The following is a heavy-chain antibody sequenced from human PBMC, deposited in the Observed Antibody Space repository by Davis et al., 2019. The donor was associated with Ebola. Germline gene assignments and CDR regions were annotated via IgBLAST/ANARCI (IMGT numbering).Heavy chain of an antibody. CDR3: ARDHGCCSGGSCYSSYFDY. J-gene: IGHJ4*02. CDR1: GFIFSSYA. V-gene: IGHV3-30-3*01. CDR2: TSYDGSNK. Sequence: GESLKISCAASGFIFSSYAMHWVRQAPGKGLEWVAVTSYDGSNKNYADSVKGRFTISRDNSKNTLYLQMNSLRAEDTAVYYCARDHGCCSGGSCYSSYFDYWGQGTLVTVSS. D-gene: IGHD2-15*01.